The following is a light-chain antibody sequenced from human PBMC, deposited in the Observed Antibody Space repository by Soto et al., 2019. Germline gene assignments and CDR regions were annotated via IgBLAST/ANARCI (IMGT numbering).Light chain of an antibody. CDR1: QTISSW. V-gene: IGKV1-5*03. CDR2: KAS. Sequence: DIQMTQSPSTLSASVGDRVTITCRASQTISSWLAWYQQKPGKAPKLLIYKASTLKSGVPSRFSGSGSGTEFTINISSLQPDDFATYYCQHYNSYSEAFGQGTKV. J-gene: IGKJ1*01. CDR3: QHYNSYSEA.